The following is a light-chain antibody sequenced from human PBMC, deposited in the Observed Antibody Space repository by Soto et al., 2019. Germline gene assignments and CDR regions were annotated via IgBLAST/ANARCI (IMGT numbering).Light chain of an antibody. J-gene: IGLJ1*01. CDR3: CSYAGSYTFV. V-gene: IGLV2-11*01. Sequence: QSALTQPRSVSGSPGPSVAISCTGTSSDVGCYNYVSWYQHHPGKAPKLMIYGVNKRPSGVPDRFSGSKSGNTASLTISGLQADDEADYYCCSYAGSYTFVFGTGTKLTVL. CDR2: GVN. CDR1: SSDVGCYNY.